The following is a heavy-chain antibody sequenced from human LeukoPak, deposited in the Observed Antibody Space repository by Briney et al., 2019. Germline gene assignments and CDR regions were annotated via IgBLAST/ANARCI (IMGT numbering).Heavy chain of an antibody. D-gene: IGHD5-12*01. CDR1: GGTFSSYT. V-gene: IGHV1-69*02. CDR3: ASHRFQGGATISYYYMDV. Sequence: ASVKVSCKASGGTFSSYTISWVRQAPGQGLEWMGRIIPILGIANYAQKFQGRVTITADKSTSTAYMELSSLRSEDTAVYYCASHRFQGGATISYYYMDVWGKGTTVTVSS. CDR2: IIPILGIA. J-gene: IGHJ6*03.